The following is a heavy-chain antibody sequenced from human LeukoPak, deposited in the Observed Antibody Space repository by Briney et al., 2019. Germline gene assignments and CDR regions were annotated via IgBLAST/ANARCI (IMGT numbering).Heavy chain of an antibody. D-gene: IGHD2-21*02. V-gene: IGHV4-4*07. J-gene: IGHJ6*03. CDR2: IYTSGST. CDR1: GGSISSYY. Sequence: SETLSLTCTVSGGSISSYYWSWIRQPAGKGLEWIGRIYTSGSTNYNPSLKSRVTISVDTSKNQFSLKLSSVTAADTAVYYCARGPDCGGDCYPGYMDVWGKGTTVTVSS. CDR3: ARGPDCGGDCYPGYMDV.